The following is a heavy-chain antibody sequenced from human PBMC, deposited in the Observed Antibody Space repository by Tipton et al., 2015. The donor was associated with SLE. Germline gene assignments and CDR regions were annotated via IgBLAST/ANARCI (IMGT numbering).Heavy chain of an antibody. V-gene: IGHV3-30*02. J-gene: IGHJ4*02. Sequence: DSVEGRFTISRDNSKSTLYLQMDSLRPEDTAVYYCAKRLWPGDTRGYWGQGTLVTVSS. D-gene: IGHD1-14*01. CDR3: AKRLWPGDTRGY.